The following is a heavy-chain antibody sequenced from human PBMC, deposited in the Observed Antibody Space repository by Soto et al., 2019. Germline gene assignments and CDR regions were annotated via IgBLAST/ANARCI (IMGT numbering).Heavy chain of an antibody. D-gene: IGHD3-10*01. V-gene: IGHV1-2*02. J-gene: IGHJ3*02. CDR2: INSNSVGT. CDR1: GYTFTGHY. Sequence: ASVKVSCKASGYTFTGHYMHWVRQAPGQGLEWMGWINSNSVGTNYAQKFQGRVTMTRDTSISTAYMELSRLRSDDTAVYYCAREPMVRAAHGFDIWGQGTMATVSS. CDR3: AREPMVRAAHGFDI.